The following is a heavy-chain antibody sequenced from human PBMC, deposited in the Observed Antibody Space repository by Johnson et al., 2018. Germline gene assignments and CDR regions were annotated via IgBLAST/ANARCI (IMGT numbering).Heavy chain of an antibody. CDR2: IIPIFGTA. CDR3: ARKKVYYGSGRTQGFYYYDYGMDV. CDR1: GGTFSSYA. D-gene: IGHD3-10*01. V-gene: IGHV1-69*01. Sequence: VQLVESGAEVKKPGSSVKVSCKASGGTFSSYAISWVRQAPGQGLEWMGGIIPIFGTANYAQKFQGRVTITADESTSTAYMELSSRRSEDTAVYYCARKKVYYGSGRTQGFYYYDYGMDVWGQGTTVTVSS. J-gene: IGHJ6*02.